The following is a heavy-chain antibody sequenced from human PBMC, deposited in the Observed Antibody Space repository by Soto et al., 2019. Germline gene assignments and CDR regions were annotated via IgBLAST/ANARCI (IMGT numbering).Heavy chain of an antibody. J-gene: IGHJ2*01. CDR2: IFSNDEK. D-gene: IGHD1-1*01. Sequence: QVTLKESGPVLVKPTETLTLTCTVSGFSLSNARMGVSWIRQPPGKALEWLAHIFSNDEKSYSTSLKSRLTNAKDTSKSQVVLTMTNMDPVDTATYYCARIPPLVSGSYSERYWYFDLWGRGTLVTVSS. CDR1: GFSLSNARMG. CDR3: ARIPPLVSGSYSERYWYFDL. V-gene: IGHV2-26*01.